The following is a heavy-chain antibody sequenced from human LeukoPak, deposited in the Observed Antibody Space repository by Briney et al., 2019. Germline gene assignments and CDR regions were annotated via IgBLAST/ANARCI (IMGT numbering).Heavy chain of an antibody. D-gene: IGHD2-21*01. J-gene: IGHJ2*01. CDR2: IYYSGST. CDR1: GGSISSSSYY. V-gene: IGHV4-39*07. CDR3: ARDLGDYWYFDL. Sequence: SETPSLTCTVSGGSISSSSYYWGWIRQPPGKGLEWIGSIYYSGSTYYNPSLKSRVTISVDTSKNQFSLKLSSVTAADTAVYYCARDLGDYWYFDLWGRGTLVTVSS.